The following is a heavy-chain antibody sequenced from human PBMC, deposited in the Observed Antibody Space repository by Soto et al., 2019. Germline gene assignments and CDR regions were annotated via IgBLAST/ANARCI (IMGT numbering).Heavy chain of an antibody. D-gene: IGHD3-10*01. CDR3: ARFRGSYGMDV. CDR1: GGTFSSYT. Sequence: QVQLVQSGAEVKKPGSSVKVSCKASGGTFSSYTISWVRQAPGQGLEWMGRIIPILGIAKYAQKLQGRVTITADKSTSTAYMELSSLRSEDTAVYSCARFRGSYGMDVWGQGTTVTVSS. V-gene: IGHV1-69*02. J-gene: IGHJ6*02. CDR2: IIPILGIA.